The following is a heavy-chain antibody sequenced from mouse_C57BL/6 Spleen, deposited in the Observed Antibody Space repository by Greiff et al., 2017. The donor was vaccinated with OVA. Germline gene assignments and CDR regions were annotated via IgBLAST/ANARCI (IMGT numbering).Heavy chain of an antibody. J-gene: IGHJ3*01. D-gene: IGHD2-3*01. CDR1: GYAFSSSW. CDR3: ARGIYEGYYPAY. V-gene: IGHV1-82*01. Sequence: VQLQQSGPELVKPGASVKISCKASGYAFSSSWMNWVKQRPGKGLEWIGRIYPGDGDTNYNGKFKGKATLTADKSSSTSYMQLSSLTSEDSAVYFCARGIYEGYYPAYWGQGTLVTVSA. CDR2: IYPGDGDT.